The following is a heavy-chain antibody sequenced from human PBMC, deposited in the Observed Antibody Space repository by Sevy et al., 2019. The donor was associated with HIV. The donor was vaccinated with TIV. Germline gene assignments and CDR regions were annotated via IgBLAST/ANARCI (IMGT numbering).Heavy chain of an antibody. CDR2: IYHLGST. Sequence: SETLSLTCAVSGGSVSSDNYYWTWIRQHPGKGLEWIGYIYHLGSTSSNPSLKSRVTISVDTSKNQFSLKLRSVTAADTAVYFCARETGYCSNGACYMGWFDPWGQGTLVTVSS. CDR3: ARETGYCSNGACYMGWFDP. CDR1: GGSVSSDNYY. V-gene: IGHV4-31*11. J-gene: IGHJ5*02. D-gene: IGHD2-8*01.